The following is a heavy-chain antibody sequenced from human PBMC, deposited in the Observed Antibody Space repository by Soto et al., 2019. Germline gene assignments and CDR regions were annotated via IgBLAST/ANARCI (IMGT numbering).Heavy chain of an antibody. Sequence: SVKVSCKASGGTLSSYTISWVRQAPGQGLEWMGRIIPILGIANYAQKFQGRVTITADKSTSTAYMELSSLRSEDTAVYYCASCPQNCITTSPCCLFFDCWGQGTLVTVSS. CDR1: GGTLSSYT. CDR3: ASCPQNCITTSPCCLFFDC. V-gene: IGHV1-69*02. CDR2: IIPILGIA. J-gene: IGHJ4*02. D-gene: IGHD2-2*01.